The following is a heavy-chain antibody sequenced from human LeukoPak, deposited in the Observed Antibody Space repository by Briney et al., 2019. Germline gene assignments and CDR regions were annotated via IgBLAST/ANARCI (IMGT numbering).Heavy chain of an antibody. D-gene: IGHD3-10*01. CDR2: ISSSGSTI. Sequence: PGGSLRLSCAASGFTFSDYYMSWIRQAPGKGLEWVSYISSSGSTIYYADSVKGRFTISRDNAKNSLYLQMNSLRAEDTAVYYCARAYGSGSYFFDYYYYGMDVWGQGTTVTVSS. V-gene: IGHV3-11*01. J-gene: IGHJ6*02. CDR1: GFTFSDYY. CDR3: ARAYGSGSYFFDYYYYGMDV.